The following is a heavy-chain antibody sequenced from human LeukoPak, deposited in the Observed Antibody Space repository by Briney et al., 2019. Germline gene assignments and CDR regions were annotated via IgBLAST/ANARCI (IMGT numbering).Heavy chain of an antibody. CDR3: ARVGVLRYFDWLPLGGAFDI. J-gene: IGHJ3*02. Sequence: SETLSLTCTVSGGSISSSSYYWGWIRQPPGKGLEWIGSIYYSGSTYYNPSLKSRVTISVDTSKNQFSLKLSSVTAADTAVYYCARVGVLRYFDWLPLGGAFDIWGQGTMVTVSS. CDR2: IYYSGST. D-gene: IGHD3-9*01. CDR1: GGSISSSSYY. V-gene: IGHV4-39*07.